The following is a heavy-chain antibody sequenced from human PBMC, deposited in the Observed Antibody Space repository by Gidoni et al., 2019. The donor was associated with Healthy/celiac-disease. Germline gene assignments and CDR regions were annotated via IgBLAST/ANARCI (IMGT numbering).Heavy chain of an antibody. CDR2: VIPILGTG. CDR1: GGTFRSYA. D-gene: IGHD3-22*01. V-gene: IGHV1-69*01. CDR3: ARESGGYDSSGYFDY. Sequence: QVQLVQSGAEVKKPGSSVTVSCKASGGTFRSYAISWVRQAPGQGLEWMGGVIPILGTGNYEQKVQGRVTITADESTSTAYMELSSMRSEDTAVYYGARESGGYDSSGYFDYWGQGTLVTVSS. J-gene: IGHJ4*02.